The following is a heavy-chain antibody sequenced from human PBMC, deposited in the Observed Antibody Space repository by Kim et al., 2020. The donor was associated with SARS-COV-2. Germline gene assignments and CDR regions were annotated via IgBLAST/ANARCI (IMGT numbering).Heavy chain of an antibody. D-gene: IGHD3-3*01. V-gene: IGHV1-69*04. CDR2: ISPYLGIA. CDR3: AGYDFCRDQNANYYYVLDV. CDR1: GYTFSSYA. J-gene: IGHJ6*01. Sequence: SVKVSCKASGYTFSSYAISWVRQAPGQGLEWMGRISPYLGIANYAQKLQGRVTMTADKSTSTAYMELSSLRSEDTAVYYCAGYDFCRDQNANYYYVLDV.